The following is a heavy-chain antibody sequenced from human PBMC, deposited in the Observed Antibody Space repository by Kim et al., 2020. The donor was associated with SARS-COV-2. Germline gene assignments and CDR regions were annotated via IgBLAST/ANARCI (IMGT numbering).Heavy chain of an antibody. D-gene: IGHD3-10*01. V-gene: IGHV4-39*01. CDR1: GGSISSSRYY. CDR3: ARPASLWFGDDIDC. Sequence: SETLSLTCTVSGGSISSSRYYWGWVRQPPGKGLEWIATMYYTGRTYYNPSLESRVTLSVDTSKNDVSLKLTSVTAADTAVYYCARPASLWFGDDIDCWG. J-gene: IGHJ4*01. CDR2: MYYTGRT.